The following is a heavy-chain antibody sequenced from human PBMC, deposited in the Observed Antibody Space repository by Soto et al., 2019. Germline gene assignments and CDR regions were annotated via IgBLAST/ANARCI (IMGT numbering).Heavy chain of an antibody. Sequence: ASVKVSCKASGYTFTSYDINWVRQATGQGLEWMGWMNPNSGNTGYAQKFQGRVTMTRNTSISTAYMELSSLRSEDTAVYYCARGRGLPVGEVYYYYYYMDVWGKGTTVTVSS. CDR2: MNPNSGNT. CDR1: GYTFTSYD. D-gene: IGHD4-17*01. V-gene: IGHV1-8*01. CDR3: ARGRGLPVGEVYYYYYYMDV. J-gene: IGHJ6*03.